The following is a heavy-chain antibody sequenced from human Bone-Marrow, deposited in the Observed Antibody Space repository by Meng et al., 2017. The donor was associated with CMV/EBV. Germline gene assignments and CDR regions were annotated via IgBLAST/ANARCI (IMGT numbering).Heavy chain of an antibody. CDR3: VLGGATTPFDY. Sequence: GESLKISCVASRFTFSSYSINWVRQAPGKGLEWVSYISGSSSTIYYADSVKGRFTISRDNAKNSLYLQMNSLRAEDTAVYYCVLGGATTPFDYWGQGTLVTGSS. V-gene: IGHV3-48*04. D-gene: IGHD5-12*01. J-gene: IGHJ4*02. CDR1: RFTFSSYS. CDR2: ISGSSSTI.